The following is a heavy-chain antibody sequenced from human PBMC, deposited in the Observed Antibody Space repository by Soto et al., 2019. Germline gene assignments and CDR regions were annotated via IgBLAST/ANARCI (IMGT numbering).Heavy chain of an antibody. CDR3: ARDGYGGPAKYCFDY. J-gene: IGHJ4*02. Sequence: QVLLVESGGGVVQPGRSLRLSCAASGFTFTNYAMHWVRQAPGKGLEWVAGISHDGTKIYYTDSVKGRFTIYRDGAKNPLSLQMNSRRPEDTAIYYCARDGYGGPAKYCFDYWGQGTLVTVSS. CDR2: ISHDGTKI. D-gene: IGHD4-17*01. CDR1: GFTFTNYA. V-gene: IGHV3-30-3*01.